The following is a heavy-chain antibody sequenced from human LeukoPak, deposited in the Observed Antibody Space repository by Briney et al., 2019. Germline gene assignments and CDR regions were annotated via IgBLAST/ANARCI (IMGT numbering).Heavy chain of an antibody. CDR3: ARRLRVVGAPGYFDS. CDR1: GGSISSYY. Sequence: SETLSLTCTVSGGSISSYYWSWIRQPPGKGLEWIGYIYYSGSTNYNPSLKSRVTISVDTSKNQFSLKLSSVTAADTAVYYCARRLRVVGAPGYFDSWGQGTLVTVSS. CDR2: IYYSGST. D-gene: IGHD2-2*01. J-gene: IGHJ4*02. V-gene: IGHV4-59*01.